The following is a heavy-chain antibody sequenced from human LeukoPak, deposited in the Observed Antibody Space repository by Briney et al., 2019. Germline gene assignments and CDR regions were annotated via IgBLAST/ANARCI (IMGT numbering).Heavy chain of an antibody. CDR1: GFTFSSYA. J-gene: IGHJ4*02. D-gene: IGHD5-18*01. Sequence: PGGSLRLSCAASGFTFSSYAMSWVRQAPGKGLEWVSAISGSGGSTYYVDSVKGRFTISRDNSKNTLYLQMNSLRAEDTAVYYCAKSSGIQLWLYFDYWGQGTLVTVSS. V-gene: IGHV3-23*01. CDR3: AKSSGIQLWLYFDY. CDR2: ISGSGGST.